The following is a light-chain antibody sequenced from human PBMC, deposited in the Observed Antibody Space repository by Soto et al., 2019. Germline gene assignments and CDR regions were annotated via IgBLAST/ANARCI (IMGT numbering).Light chain of an antibody. CDR1: ENVRTF. J-gene: IGKJ2*01. Sequence: VCAQFAGTLSLSPGERATLSCRASENVRTFVDWYQQKPGQAPRLLIYGASNRATGIPDRFSGSGSGTDFTLTISILEPEDSAVYFSQQYASSPYTFGQGTKVDIK. CDR3: QQYASSPYT. CDR2: GAS. V-gene: IGKV3-20*01.